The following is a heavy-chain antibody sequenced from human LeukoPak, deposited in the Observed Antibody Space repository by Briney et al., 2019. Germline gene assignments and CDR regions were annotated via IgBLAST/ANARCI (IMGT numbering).Heavy chain of an antibody. J-gene: IGHJ3*02. CDR1: GFTFSSYS. CDR2: ISSSSSTI. Sequence: PGGSLRLSCAASGFTFSSYSMNWVRQAPGKGLEWVSYISSSSSTIYYADSVKGRFTISRDNAKNSLYLQMNSLRAEDTAVYYCARDSSRNAFDIWGQGTMVTVSS. CDR3: ARDSSRNAFDI. D-gene: IGHD6-13*01. V-gene: IGHV3-48*01.